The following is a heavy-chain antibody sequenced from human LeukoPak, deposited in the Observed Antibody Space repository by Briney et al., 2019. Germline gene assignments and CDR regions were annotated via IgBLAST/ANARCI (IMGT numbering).Heavy chain of an antibody. CDR1: GFTFRDYY. CDR2: IATSGRVM. V-gene: IGHV3-11*04. D-gene: IGHD6-13*01. Sequence: GGSLRLSCAASGFTFRDYYMTWIRQAPGKGLEWVAHIATSGRVMYYADSVKGRFTISRDNAKNSLYLQLNSLRVEDTAVYYCKSGGAAPGSFDNWGQGTLVTVSP. CDR3: KSGGAAPGSFDN. J-gene: IGHJ4*02.